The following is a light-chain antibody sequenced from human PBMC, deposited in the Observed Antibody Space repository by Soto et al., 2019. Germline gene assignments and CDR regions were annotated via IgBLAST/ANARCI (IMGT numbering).Light chain of an antibody. Sequence: DIVMTQSPDSLAVSLGERATINCKSSQSVLYSSNNQNYLAWYQQKPGQPPKLLIYWASTRESGVPDRFSGSGSGTDVTLTISSLQAEDVADYYCQQYYSTPPTFGQGTKLAIK. CDR3: QQYYSTPPT. CDR1: QSVLYSSNNQNY. V-gene: IGKV4-1*01. CDR2: WAS. J-gene: IGKJ2*01.